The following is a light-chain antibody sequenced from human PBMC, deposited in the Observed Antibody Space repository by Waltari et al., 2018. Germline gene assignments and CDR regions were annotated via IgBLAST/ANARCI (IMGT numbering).Light chain of an antibody. CDR2: GAS. CDR1: QSVSSN. CDR3: QQYNNWPLT. V-gene: IGKV3-15*01. J-gene: IGKJ4*01. Sequence: EILMTQSPATLSVSPGERATLSCRASQSVSSNLAWYQQKPGQAPRLLIYGASTRATGIPARFRCSGSGTEFTLTISSLQSEDFAVYYCQQYNNWPLTFGGGTKVEIK.